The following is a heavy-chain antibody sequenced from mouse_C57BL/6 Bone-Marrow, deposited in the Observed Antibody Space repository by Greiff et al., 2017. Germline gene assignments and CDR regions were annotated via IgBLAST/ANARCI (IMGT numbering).Heavy chain of an antibody. D-gene: IGHD2-4*01. J-gene: IGHJ3*01. CDR2: IEPNSGGT. V-gene: IGHV1-72*01. CDR3: ARFSDCGGWFAY. Sequence: VKLQQPGAELVKPGASVKLSCKASGYTFTSYWMHWVKQRPGRGLEWIGRIEPNSGGTKYNEKFKGKATLTVDKPSSTAYMQLSSLTSEDSAVYYCARFSDCGGWFAYWGQGTLLTVSA. CDR1: GYTFTSYW.